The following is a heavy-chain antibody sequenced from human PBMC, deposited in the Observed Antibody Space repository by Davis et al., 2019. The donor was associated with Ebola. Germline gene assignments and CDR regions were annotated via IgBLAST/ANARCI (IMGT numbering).Heavy chain of an antibody. D-gene: IGHD4-11*01. Sequence: GESLKISCAASGFTFSSYAMHWVRQAPGKGLEWVAVISYDGSNKYYADSVKGRFTISRDNSKNTLYLQMNSLRAEDTAVYYCARERQMTTAIYYYYGMDVWGQGATVTVSS. CDR2: ISYDGSNK. CDR3: ARERQMTTAIYYYYGMDV. J-gene: IGHJ6*02. CDR1: GFTFSSYA. V-gene: IGHV3-30-3*01.